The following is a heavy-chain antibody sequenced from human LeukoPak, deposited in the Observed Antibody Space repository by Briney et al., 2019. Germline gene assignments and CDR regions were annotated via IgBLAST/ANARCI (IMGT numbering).Heavy chain of an antibody. CDR1: GGSISSYY. CDR2: IYYSGST. V-gene: IGHV4-59*01. J-gene: IGHJ4*02. D-gene: IGHD4-17*01. Sequence: SETLSLTCTVSGGSISSYYWSWIRQPPGKGLEWIGYIYYSGSTNYNPSLKSRVTISVGTSKNQFSLKLSSVTAADTAVYYCAGESGDYGDLGYWGQGTLVTVSS. CDR3: AGESGDYGDLGY.